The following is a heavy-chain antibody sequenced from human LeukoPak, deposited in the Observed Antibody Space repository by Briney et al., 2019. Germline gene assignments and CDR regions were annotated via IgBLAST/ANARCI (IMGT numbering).Heavy chain of an antibody. CDR3: TRDGGVAVTPLDFDF. J-gene: IGHJ4*02. Sequence: SETLSLTCTVSGASISSHYWSWIRQSPGNGLEWIGYVSYSGSTDYNPSLKSRVTLSVDTYKNQISLRLSSVTAADTAVYYCTRDGGVAVTPLDFDFWGQGTLVTVSS. CDR2: VSYSGST. D-gene: IGHD6-19*01. CDR1: GASISSHY. V-gene: IGHV4-59*11.